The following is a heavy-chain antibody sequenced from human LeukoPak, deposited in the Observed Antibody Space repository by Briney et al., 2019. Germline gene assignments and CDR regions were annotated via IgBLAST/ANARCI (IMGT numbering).Heavy chain of an antibody. CDR1: GYTLTELS. Sequence: ASVKVSCKVSGYTLTELSMHWVRRAPGKGLEWMGGFDPEDGETIYAQKFQGRVTMTEDTSTDTAYMELSSLRSEDTAVYYCATDHGQQLVQSGAFDIWGQGTMVTVSS. J-gene: IGHJ3*02. CDR3: ATDHGQQLVQSGAFDI. CDR2: FDPEDGET. D-gene: IGHD6-13*01. V-gene: IGHV1-24*01.